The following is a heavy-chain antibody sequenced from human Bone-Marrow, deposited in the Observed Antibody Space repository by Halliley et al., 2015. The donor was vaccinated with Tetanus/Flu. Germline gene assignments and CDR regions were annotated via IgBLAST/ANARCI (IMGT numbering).Heavy chain of an antibody. CDR2: VYNDGDT. CDR1: GFTFSSYA. J-gene: IGHJ4*02. CDR3: ARSSSGLDSGDD. V-gene: IGHV3-53*01. D-gene: IGHD5-12*01. Sequence: SLRLSCAASGFTFSSYAMSWVRQAPGKGLEWVSVVYNDGDTFYADSVKGRFTMSRDTSENTVSLQMNNLRAEDTALYYCARSSSGLDSGDDWGQGTLVTVSS.